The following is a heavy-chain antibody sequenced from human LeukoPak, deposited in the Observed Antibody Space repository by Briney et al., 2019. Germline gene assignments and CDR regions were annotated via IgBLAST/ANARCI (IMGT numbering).Heavy chain of an antibody. J-gene: IGHJ4*02. CDR1: GFTFSSYA. D-gene: IGHD6-13*01. CDR2: ISGSGGST. V-gene: IGHV3-23*01. CDR3: AKDLRIAAAGRVSDY. Sequence: GGSLRLSCAASGFTFSSYAMSWVRQAPGKGLEWVSAISGSGGSTYYADSVKGRFTISRDNSKNTLYLQMNSLRAEDTAVYYCAKDLRIAAAGRVSDYWGQGPLVPSPQ.